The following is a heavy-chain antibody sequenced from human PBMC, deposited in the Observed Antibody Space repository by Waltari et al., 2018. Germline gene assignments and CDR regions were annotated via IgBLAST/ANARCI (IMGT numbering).Heavy chain of an antibody. V-gene: IGHV5-51*01. D-gene: IGHD2-15*01. CDR2: IYPGDSDT. J-gene: IGHJ4*02. CDR1: GYSFTSYW. Sequence: KKPGESLKISCKGSGYSFTSYWIGWVRQMPGKGLEWMGIIYPGDSDTRYSPSFQGQVTISADKSISTAYLQWSSLKASDTAMYYCARYGCSGGSCYPFDYWGQGTLVTVSS. CDR3: ARYGCSGGSCYPFDY.